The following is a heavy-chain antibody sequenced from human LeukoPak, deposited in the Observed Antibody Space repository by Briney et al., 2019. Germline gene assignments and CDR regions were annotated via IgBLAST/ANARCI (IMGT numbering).Heavy chain of an antibody. V-gene: IGHV3-21*01. D-gene: IGHD3-10*01. CDR1: GFTFSSYN. CDR3: ARPYYYSSGSLPY. Sequence: PGGSPRLSCAASGFTFSSYNMNWVRQAPGKGLEWVSSISSGSSYIYYSDSVQGRFTISRDNAKNSLYLQMNSLRAEDTAVYYCARPYYYSSGSLPYWGQGTLVTVSS. J-gene: IGHJ4*02. CDR2: ISSGSSYI.